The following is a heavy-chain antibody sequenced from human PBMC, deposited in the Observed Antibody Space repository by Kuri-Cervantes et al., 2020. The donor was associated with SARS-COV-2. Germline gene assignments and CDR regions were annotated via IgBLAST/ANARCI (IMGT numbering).Heavy chain of an antibody. Sequence: GESLKISCAASGFTFSSYAMSWVRQAPGKGLEWVSAISGSGGSTYYADSVKGRFTISRDNSKNSLYPQMNSLRAEDTAVYYCAREDGKALQDPRLWDYWGQGTLVTVSS. V-gene: IGHV3-23*01. D-gene: IGHD4-11*01. CDR1: GFTFSSYA. CDR3: AREDGKALQDPRLWDY. J-gene: IGHJ4*02. CDR2: ISGSGGST.